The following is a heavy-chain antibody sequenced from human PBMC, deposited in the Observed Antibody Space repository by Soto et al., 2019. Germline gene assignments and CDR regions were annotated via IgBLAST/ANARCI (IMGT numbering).Heavy chain of an antibody. CDR3: ATSGGDGYSGFGDFDY. CDR1: GYTFTSYG. V-gene: IGHV1-18*01. Sequence: QVQLVQSGAEVKKPGASVKVSCKASGYTFTSYGISWVRQAPGQGRERMGWISAYNGNTNYAQKLQGRVTMTTDTSTSTAYMELRSLRSDDTAVYYCATSGGDGYSGFGDFDYWGQGTLVTVSS. CDR2: ISAYNGNT. J-gene: IGHJ4*02. D-gene: IGHD5-12*01.